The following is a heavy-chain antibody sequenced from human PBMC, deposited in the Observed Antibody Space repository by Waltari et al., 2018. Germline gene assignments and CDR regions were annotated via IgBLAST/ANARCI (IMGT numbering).Heavy chain of an antibody. J-gene: IGHJ4*02. CDR1: GYTFNAYA. D-gene: IGHD1-20*01. V-gene: IGHV1-18*01. CDR3: AREYNYFYF. CDR2: SSAYNGDT. Sequence: QVQLVQSGAEVKQPGASVKVSCKASGYTFNAYALSWVRQVPGQGLEWMGWSSAYNGDTNYAHKFQGRVTMTTDTSTNTAYMELKNLRSDDTAVYYCAREYNYFYFWGQGSLVTVSS.